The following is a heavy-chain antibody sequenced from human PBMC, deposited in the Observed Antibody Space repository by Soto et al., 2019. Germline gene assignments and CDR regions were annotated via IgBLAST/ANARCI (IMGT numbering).Heavy chain of an antibody. CDR3: ASSYCGGDCPQGAFDI. CDR1: GFTVSSNY. V-gene: IGHV3-66*01. D-gene: IGHD2-21*02. CDR2: IYSGGST. J-gene: IGHJ3*02. Sequence: GGSLRLSCAASGFTVSSNYMSWVRQAPGKGLEWVSVIYSGGSTYYADSVKGRFTISRDNSKNTLYLQMNSLRAEDTAVYYCASSYCGGDCPQGAFDIWGQGTMVTVSS.